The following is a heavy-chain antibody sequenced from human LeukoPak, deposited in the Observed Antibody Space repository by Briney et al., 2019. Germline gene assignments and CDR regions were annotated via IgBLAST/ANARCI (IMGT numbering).Heavy chain of an antibody. J-gene: IGHJ4*02. CDR2: SNSDGKIT. CDR3: ARDHHDFWSGYPNY. Sequence: GGSLRLSCAASGFTLGRYWMHWFRQAPGTGLVWVARSNSDGKITDYADSVRGRFTTSRDDTKNTVYLQMSSLRAEDTGVYYCARDHHDFWSGYPNYWGQGTLVIVSS. V-gene: IGHV3-74*01. D-gene: IGHD3-3*01. CDR1: GFTLGRYW.